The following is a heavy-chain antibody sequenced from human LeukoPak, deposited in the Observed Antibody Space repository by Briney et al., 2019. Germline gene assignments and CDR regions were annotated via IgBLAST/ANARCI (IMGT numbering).Heavy chain of an antibody. D-gene: IGHD3-10*01. CDR2: ISNSGSP. J-gene: IGHJ4*02. CDR3: ARGGVVLWFGESQRGGYYFDY. CDR1: GGSISIYY. V-gene: IGHV4-59*12. Sequence: IPSETLSLTCTVSGGSISIYYGSWIRQSPGKGLEWIGYISNSGSPNYNPSLKSRVSISLDTSKNQSSLKLSSVTAADTAVYYCARGGVVLWFGESQRGGYYFDYWGQGTLVTVSS.